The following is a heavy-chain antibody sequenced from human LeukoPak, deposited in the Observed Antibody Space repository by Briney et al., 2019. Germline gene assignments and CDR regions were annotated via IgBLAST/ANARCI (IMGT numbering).Heavy chain of an antibody. CDR1: GFTFGDHA. CDR3: TRGPIQVWLYYGMDV. D-gene: IGHD5-18*01. CDR2: IRSKVYDGTT. V-gene: IGHV3-49*04. Sequence: GGSLRLSCTASGFTFGDHAMSWVRQAPGKGLEWVGFIRSKVYDGTTEYAASVKGRFIISRDDSKSIAYLQMNSLKTEDTAVYYCTRGPIQVWLYYGMDVWGQGTTVIVSS. J-gene: IGHJ6*02.